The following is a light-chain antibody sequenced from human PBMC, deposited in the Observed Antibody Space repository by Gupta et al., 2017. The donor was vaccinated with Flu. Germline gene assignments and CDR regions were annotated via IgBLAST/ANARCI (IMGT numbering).Light chain of an antibody. CDR1: QSVGGY. CDR3: QQRSYLVT. V-gene: IGKV3-11*01. CDR2: DTS. Sequence: VLTQSPHTLSLSPGERATLSCRASQSVGGYLAWYQQKPGRAPRLLIYDTSQRASGIPVRFSGSGAETDFTLTSSRLEPEDFAVYYWQQRSYLVTFGGGTKVQIK. J-gene: IGKJ4*01.